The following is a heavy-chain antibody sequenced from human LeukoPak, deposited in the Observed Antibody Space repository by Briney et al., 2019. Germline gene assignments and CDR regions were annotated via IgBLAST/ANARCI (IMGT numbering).Heavy chain of an antibody. CDR2: IDWDDDK. V-gene: IGHV2-70*01. CDR1: GSSLSTSGMC. J-gene: IGHJ4*02. Sequence: SGPALVKPTQTLTLTCTFSGSSLSTSGMCVSWIRQPPGKPLEWFAPIDWDDDKYYSTSLKTRLTISKDTSKNQVVLTMTNMDPVDTATYYCARIRTDSSSWYGGFDYWGQGTLVTVSS. CDR3: ARIRTDSSSWYGGFDY. D-gene: IGHD6-13*01.